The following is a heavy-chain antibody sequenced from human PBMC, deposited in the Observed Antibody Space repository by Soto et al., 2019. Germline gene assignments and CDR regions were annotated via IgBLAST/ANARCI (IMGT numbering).Heavy chain of an antibody. CDR3: ARVYCSGGSCYGIEY. CDR2: IYYIGST. J-gene: IGHJ4*02. V-gene: IGHV4-31*03. D-gene: IGHD2-15*01. Sequence: TLSLTCTFSGGSISSGGYYWNWIRQHPGKGLEWIGYIYYIGSTYYNPSLKSRVTISLDTSKNQFSLKLSSVTAADTAVYYCARVYCSGGSCYGIEYWGQGTLVTVSS. CDR1: GGSISSGGYY.